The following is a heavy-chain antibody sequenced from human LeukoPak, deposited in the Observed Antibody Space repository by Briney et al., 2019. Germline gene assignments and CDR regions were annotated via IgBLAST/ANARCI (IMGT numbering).Heavy chain of an antibody. CDR3: YGIAVTDVPY. J-gene: IGHJ4*02. CDR2: IRYDGSNK. Sequence: GGSLRLSCAASGFPFSHSGMHWVRQAPGKGLEWVAFIRYDGSNKYYADSVKGRFTISRDNSKNALYLQMNSLRGEDTAVYYCYGIAVTDVPYWGQGTLVTVSS. CDR1: GFPFSHSG. V-gene: IGHV3-30*02. D-gene: IGHD6-19*01.